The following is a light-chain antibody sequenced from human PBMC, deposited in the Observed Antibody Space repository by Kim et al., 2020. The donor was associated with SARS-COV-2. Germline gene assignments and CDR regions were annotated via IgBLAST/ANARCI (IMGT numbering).Light chain of an antibody. Sequence: QSITISCTGSSSGVGGYNYVSWYQQHPGKAPKLMIYEVTERPSGVPNRFSGSKSGNTASLTVSGLQAEDEADYYCSSYAGTNDPYVFGPGTKVTVL. V-gene: IGLV2-8*01. CDR2: EVT. CDR1: SSGVGGYNY. J-gene: IGLJ1*01. CDR3: SSYAGTNDPYV.